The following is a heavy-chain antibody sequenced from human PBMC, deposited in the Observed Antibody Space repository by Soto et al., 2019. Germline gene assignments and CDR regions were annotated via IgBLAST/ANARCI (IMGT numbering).Heavy chain of an antibody. CDR3: AKDDSSGYSPSYFDY. D-gene: IGHD3-22*01. J-gene: IGHJ4*02. CDR1: GFSVTNNY. CDR2: IDIGGNT. V-gene: IGHV3-66*01. Sequence: LRLSCGASGFSVTNNYMNWGRQAPGKGLEWVSIIDIGGNTYYADSVKDRFTISRDNSKNMLYLQMNSLRAEDTAVYYCAKDDSSGYSPSYFDYWGQGTLVTVSS.